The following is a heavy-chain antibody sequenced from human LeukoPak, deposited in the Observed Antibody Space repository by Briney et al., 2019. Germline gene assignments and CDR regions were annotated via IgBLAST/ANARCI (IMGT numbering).Heavy chain of an antibody. J-gene: IGHJ4*02. V-gene: IGHV3-23*01. CDR3: AKKVPANWGSYFDY. D-gene: IGHD7-27*01. Sequence: GGSLRLSCTASGFTFSRYWMTWVRQAPGKGLEWVSAISGSGDSTYSTDSVKGRFTISRDNSKNTLYLQMNSLRAEDTAVYYCAKKVPANWGSYFDYWGQGTLVTVSS. CDR1: GFTFSRYW. CDR2: ISGSGDST.